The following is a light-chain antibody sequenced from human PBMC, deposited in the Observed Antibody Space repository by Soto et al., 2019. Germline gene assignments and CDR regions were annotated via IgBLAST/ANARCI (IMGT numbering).Light chain of an antibody. CDR2: EAT. CDR1: RSDIGAYNS. V-gene: IGLV2-14*01. CDR3: ISYKTDDTFG. J-gene: IGLJ1*01. Sequence: QSALTQPASVSGSPGQSITISCAGTRSDIGAYNSVSWYQHLPGRSPTLIIYEATNRPSGVSERFSGSNPGDTASLTISGLLADGASEYFCISYKTDDTFGLGGGTKLTVL.